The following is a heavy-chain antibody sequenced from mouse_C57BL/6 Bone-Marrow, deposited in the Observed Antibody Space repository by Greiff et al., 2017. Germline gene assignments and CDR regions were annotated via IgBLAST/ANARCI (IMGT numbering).Heavy chain of an antibody. Sequence: EVQLQQSGAELVRPGASVKLSCTASGFNIKDDYMHWVKQRPEQGLEWIGWIDPENGDTEYASKFQGKATITADTSSNTAYLQLSSLTSEDTAVYYCTTPDYYAMDYWGQGTSVTVSS. V-gene: IGHV14-4*01. J-gene: IGHJ4*01. CDR3: TTPDYYAMDY. CDR1: GFNIKDDY. CDR2: IDPENGDT.